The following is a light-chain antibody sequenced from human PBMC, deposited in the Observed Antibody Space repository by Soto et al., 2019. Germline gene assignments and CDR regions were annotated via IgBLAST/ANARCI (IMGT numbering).Light chain of an antibody. CDR1: SSDVGSYNL. J-gene: IGLJ2*01. Sequence: QSALTQPASVSGSPGQSITISCTGTSSDVGSYNLVSWYQQHPGRAPKLMIYEGSKRPLGVSNRFSGSTSGNTASLTISGLQAEDEADYYCSSYAGSSTLLFGGGTTLTVL. CDR2: EGS. V-gene: IGLV2-23*01. CDR3: SSYAGSSTLL.